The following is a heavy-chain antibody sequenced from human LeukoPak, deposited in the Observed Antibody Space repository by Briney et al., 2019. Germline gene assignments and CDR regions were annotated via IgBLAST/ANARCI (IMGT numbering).Heavy chain of an antibody. CDR2: IYFGDSDT. Sequence: GESLKISCKGSDYRFTNYWIAWVRQMPGKGLEWMGIIYFGDSDTRYSPSFQGQVTISADKSISTAYLQWSGLKASDTAMYYCARHQGDYGGNSKDWAFDSWGQGTLVTVSS. CDR1: DYRFTNYW. D-gene: IGHD4-23*01. J-gene: IGHJ4*02. V-gene: IGHV5-51*01. CDR3: ARHQGDYGGNSKDWAFDS.